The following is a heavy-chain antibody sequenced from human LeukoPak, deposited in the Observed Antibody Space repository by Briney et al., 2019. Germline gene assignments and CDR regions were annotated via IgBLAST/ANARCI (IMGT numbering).Heavy chain of an antibody. CDR1: GFTFSSYA. CDR2: ISGSGGST. CDR3: AKAPFGVVIKDY. D-gene: IGHD3-3*01. J-gene: IGHJ4*02. V-gene: IGHV3-23*01. Sequence: GGSLRLSCAASGFTFSSYAMSWVRQAPGKGLEWVSAISGSGGSTYYADSVKGQFTISRDNSKNTLYLQMNSLRAEDTAVYYCAKAPFGVVIKDYWGQGILVTVSS.